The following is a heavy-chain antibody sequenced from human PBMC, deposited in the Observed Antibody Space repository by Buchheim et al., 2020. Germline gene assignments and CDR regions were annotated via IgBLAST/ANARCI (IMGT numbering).Heavy chain of an antibody. V-gene: IGHV3-23*01. J-gene: IGHJ4*02. CDR3: AKVASNYDSSGYYYYFDY. CDR1: GFTFSSYA. D-gene: IGHD3-22*01. Sequence: EVQLLESGGGLVQPGGSLRLSCAASGFTFSSYAMSWVRQAPGKGLEWVSAISGSGGSTYYADSVKGRFTISRDNPKNTLYLQMNSLRAEDTAVYYCAKVASNYDSSGYYYYFDYWGQGTL. CDR2: ISGSGGST.